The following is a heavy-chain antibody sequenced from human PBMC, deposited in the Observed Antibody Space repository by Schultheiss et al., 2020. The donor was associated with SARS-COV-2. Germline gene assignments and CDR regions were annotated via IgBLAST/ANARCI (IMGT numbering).Heavy chain of an antibody. J-gene: IGHJ4*02. CDR1: GFTVSDNY. Sequence: GGSLRLSCAVSGFTVSDNYMIWVRQAPGKGLEYVSAISSNGGSTYYADSVKGRFTISRDNSKNTLYLQMNSLRAEDTAVYYCAKDRHYYYDSSGHDYWGQGTLVTVSS. D-gene: IGHD3-22*01. CDR2: ISSNGGST. V-gene: IGHV3-64*04. CDR3: AKDRHYYYDSSGHDY.